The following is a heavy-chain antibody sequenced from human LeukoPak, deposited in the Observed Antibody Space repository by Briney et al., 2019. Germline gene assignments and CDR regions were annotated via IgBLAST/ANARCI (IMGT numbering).Heavy chain of an antibody. J-gene: IGHJ5*02. CDR3: AKDPMDIVVVPAAIGENWFDP. CDR1: GFTFSSYA. Sequence: GGSLRLSCAASGFTFSSYAMSWVRQAPGKGLEWVSAISGSGGSTYYADSVKGRFTISRVNSKNTLYLQMNSLRAEDTAVYYCAKDPMDIVVVPAAIGENWFDPWGQGTLVTASS. D-gene: IGHD2-2*02. V-gene: IGHV3-23*01. CDR2: ISGSGGST.